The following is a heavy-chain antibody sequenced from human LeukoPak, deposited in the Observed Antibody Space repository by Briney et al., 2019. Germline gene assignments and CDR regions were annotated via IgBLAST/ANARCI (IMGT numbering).Heavy chain of an antibody. CDR1: GFTFSNYW. CDR3: ARDQSLGYCSGGSCHTDY. V-gene: IGHV3-7*01. J-gene: IGHJ4*02. D-gene: IGHD2-15*01. Sequence: GGSLRLSCAASGFTFSNYWMSWVRQAPGKGLEWVANIKQDGSENYYVDSVKGRFTISRDNAKNSLYLQMNSLRAEDTAMYYCARDQSLGYCSGGSCHTDYWGQGTLVAVSS. CDR2: IKQDGSEN.